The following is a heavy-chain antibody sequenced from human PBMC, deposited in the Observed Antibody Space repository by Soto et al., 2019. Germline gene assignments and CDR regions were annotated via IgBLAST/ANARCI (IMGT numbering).Heavy chain of an antibody. V-gene: IGHV3-53*01. CDR3: ARDYRYCSSTSCYSYDY. D-gene: IGHD2-2*02. Sequence: GGSLRLSCAASGFTVSSNYMSWVRQAPGKGLEWVSVIYSGGSKYYSDSVKGRFTISRDNSKNTLYLQMNSLRAEDTAVYYCARDYRYCSSTSCYSYDYWGQGTLVTVSS. J-gene: IGHJ4*02. CDR1: GFTVSSNY. CDR2: IYSGGSK.